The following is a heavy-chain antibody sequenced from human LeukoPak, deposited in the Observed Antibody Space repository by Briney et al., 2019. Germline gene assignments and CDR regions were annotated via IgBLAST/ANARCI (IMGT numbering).Heavy chain of an antibody. Sequence: RGSLRLSCAASGFTFSSYWMNWVRQVPGKGLVWVSRIASDGNNRDYADSVKGRFTISRDNAKNTLYLQMNSLRVEDTAVYYCARGRPHGNDYWGQGTLVTVSS. CDR2: IASDGNNR. J-gene: IGHJ4*02. V-gene: IGHV3-74*01. D-gene: IGHD4-23*01. CDR3: ARGRPHGNDY. CDR1: GFTFSSYW.